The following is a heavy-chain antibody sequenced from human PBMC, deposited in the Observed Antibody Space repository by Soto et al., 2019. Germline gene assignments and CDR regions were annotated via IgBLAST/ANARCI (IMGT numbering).Heavy chain of an antibody. CDR3: AKGRSYYYYYGVDV. CDR1: GFTFSSYA. J-gene: IGHJ6*02. CDR2: IRDGGSSK. V-gene: IGHV3-23*01. Sequence: GGSLRLSCAASGFTFSSYAMHWVRQAPGKGLEWVSVIRDGGSSKYYADSVKGRFTISRDNSKSTLYLQMNSLRAEDTALYYCAKGRSYYYYYGVDVWGQGTTVTVSS.